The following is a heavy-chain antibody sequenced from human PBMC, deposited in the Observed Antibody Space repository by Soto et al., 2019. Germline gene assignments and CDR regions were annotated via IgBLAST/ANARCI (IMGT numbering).Heavy chain of an antibody. CDR1: GYTFTSYY. CDR3: AKDYYSDSNGSHFDY. CDR2: INPSGGST. J-gene: IGHJ4*02. V-gene: IGHV1-46*01. D-gene: IGHD3-22*01. Sequence: ASVKVSGKASGYTFTSYYMHWVRQAPGQGLEWMGIINPSGGSTSYAQKFQGRVTMTRDTSTSTVYMELSSLRSEDTALYYCAKDYYSDSNGSHFDYWGQGTQVTVSS.